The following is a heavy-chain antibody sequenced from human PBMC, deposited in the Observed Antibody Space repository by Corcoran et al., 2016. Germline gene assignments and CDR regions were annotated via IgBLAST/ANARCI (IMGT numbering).Heavy chain of an antibody. V-gene: IGHV1-46*01. CDR3: AIEDYCGGYGYNQDSVDI. CDR2: INPSGGST. CDR1: GYTFTSYY. D-gene: IGHD5-18*01. J-gene: IGHJ3*02. Sequence: QVQLVQSGAEVKKPGSSVKVSCKASGYTFTSYYMHWVRQAPGQGLEWMGVINPSGGSTSYAQKFQGRVTMTRDRSTSTVYMEVSSLRSEDTAVNYCAIEDYCGGYGYNQDSVDIWGQGTMVTVSS.